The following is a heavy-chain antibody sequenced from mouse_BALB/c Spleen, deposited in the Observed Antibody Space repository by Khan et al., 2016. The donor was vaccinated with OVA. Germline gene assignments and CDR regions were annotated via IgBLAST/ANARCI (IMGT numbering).Heavy chain of an antibody. CDR2: IDPETGGT. CDR3: TRGIYYGNPYAMEY. Sequence: VQLQESGAELVRPGASVTLSCKASGYTFTDYEMHWVKQTPVHGLEWIGAIDPETGGTAYNQKFKGKATLTADKSSSTAYMELRSLTSEDSAVSYCTRGIYYGNPYAMEYWGQGTSVTVSS. V-gene: IGHV1-15*01. D-gene: IGHD2-1*01. CDR1: GYTFTDYE. J-gene: IGHJ4*01.